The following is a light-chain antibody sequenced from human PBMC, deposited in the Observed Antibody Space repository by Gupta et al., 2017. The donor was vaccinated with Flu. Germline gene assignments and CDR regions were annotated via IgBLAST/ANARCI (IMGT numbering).Light chain of an antibody. Sequence: SLGERATINCKSSQSGLHSSNNKNYLAWYQQKPGQPPKLLIYCASTRESGVPDRFSGSGSGTXFTLTIXSLQADNVAVYYCQQDVNTPLTFGXGTKMEIK. CDR2: CAS. CDR1: QSGLHSSNNKNY. V-gene: IGKV4-1*01. CDR3: QQDVNTPLT. J-gene: IGKJ2*01.